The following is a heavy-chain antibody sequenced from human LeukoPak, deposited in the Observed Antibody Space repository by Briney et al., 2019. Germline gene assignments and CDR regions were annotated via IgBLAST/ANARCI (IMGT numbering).Heavy chain of an antibody. V-gene: IGHV3-30*18. D-gene: IGHD6-13*01. Sequence: GGSLRLSCAASGFTFSSYGMHWVRQAPGKGLEWVAVISYDGSNKYYADSVKGRFTISRDNSKNTLYLQMNSLRAEDTAVYYCAKDGGVAAAGMFDYWGQGTLVTVSS. J-gene: IGHJ4*02. CDR1: GFTFSSYG. CDR2: ISYDGSNK. CDR3: AKDGGVAAAGMFDY.